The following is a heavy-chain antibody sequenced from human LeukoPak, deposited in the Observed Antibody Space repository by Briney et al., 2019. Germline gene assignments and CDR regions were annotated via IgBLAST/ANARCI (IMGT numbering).Heavy chain of an antibody. CDR1: GFTFSSYT. CDR3: ARGHLGHAFDI. CDR2: ISTSSSYI. V-gene: IGHV3-21*01. Sequence: GGSLRLSCAASGFTFSSYTMNWVRQAPGKGLEWVSSISTSSSYIYYADSVKGRFTISRDNAKNSLYLQMNSLRAEDTAVYYCARGHLGHAFDIWGQGTMVTVSS. D-gene: IGHD3-16*01. J-gene: IGHJ3*02.